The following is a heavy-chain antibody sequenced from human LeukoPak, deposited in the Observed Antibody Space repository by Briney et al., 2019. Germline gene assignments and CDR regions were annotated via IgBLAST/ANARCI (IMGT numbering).Heavy chain of an antibody. D-gene: IGHD2-2*01. CDR1: GFTFSRSW. Sequence: GGSLRLSCAASGFTFSRSWMSWIGQAPGKGLEWVANTLQDGTEKNYVDSVRGRLTISRDNAKNSLYLQMNSLRAEDTAVYYCARGSTSWDSWGQGTLVTVSS. V-gene: IGHV3-7*01. CDR3: ARGSTSWDS. CDR2: TLQDGTEK. J-gene: IGHJ4*02.